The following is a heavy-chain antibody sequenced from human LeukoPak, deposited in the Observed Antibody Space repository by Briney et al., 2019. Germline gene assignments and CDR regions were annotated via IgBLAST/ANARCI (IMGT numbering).Heavy chain of an antibody. CDR2: INSGGSST. CDR3: AREVAGIAYYYYGMDV. V-gene: IGHV3-74*01. D-gene: IGHD6-19*01. J-gene: IGHJ6*02. Sequence: GGSLRLSCAASGFTFSSYWMHWVRQAPGKGLVWVSRINSGGSSTSYADSVKGRFTISRDNAKNTLYLQMNSLRAEDTAVYYCAREVAGIAYYYYGMDVWGQGTTVTVSS. CDR1: GFTFSSYW.